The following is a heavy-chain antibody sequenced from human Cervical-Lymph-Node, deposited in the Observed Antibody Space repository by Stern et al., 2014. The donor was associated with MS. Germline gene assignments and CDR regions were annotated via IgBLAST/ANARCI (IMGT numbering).Heavy chain of an antibody. CDR2: INANSGGT. J-gene: IGHJ4*02. CDR3: ARDMSTVTTPYFDY. Sequence: AQLLESGAEVRRPGASVKVACKASGFTFTSCYMHWVRQAPGQGLEWMGWINANSGGTNSAQKFQGRVTMTRDTSISTVYMDLTGLTSDDTAIYYCARDMSTVTTPYFDYWGQGTLVTVPS. CDR1: GFTFTSCY. D-gene: IGHD4-17*01. V-gene: IGHV1-2*02.